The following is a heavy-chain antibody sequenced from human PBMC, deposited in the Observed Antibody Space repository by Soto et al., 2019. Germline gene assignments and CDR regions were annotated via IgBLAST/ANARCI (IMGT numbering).Heavy chain of an antibody. CDR2: IYYSGST. Sequence: QVQLQESGPGLVKPSQTLSLTCTVSGGSISSGDYYWSWIRQPPGKGLEWIGYIYYSGSTYYNPSLKSRVTISVDTSKTQFSRKLSSVTAADTAVYSCAREVVVGGYFQHWGQGTLVTVSS. D-gene: IGHD2-15*01. CDR1: GGSISSGDYY. V-gene: IGHV4-30-4*01. CDR3: AREVVVGGYFQH. J-gene: IGHJ1*01.